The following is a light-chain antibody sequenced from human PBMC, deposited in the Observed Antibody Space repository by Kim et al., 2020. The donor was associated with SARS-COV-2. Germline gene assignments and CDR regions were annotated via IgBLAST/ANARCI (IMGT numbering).Light chain of an antibody. J-gene: IGLJ3*02. Sequence: QSITISCTGTNSDVGSYNLVSWYQQHPGKAPKLMIFEVNNRPSGVSDRFSGSKSGNTASLTISGLQAEDEADYYCSSYAGSGLGVFGGGTK. CDR2: EVN. V-gene: IGLV2-23*02. CDR1: NSDVGSYNL. CDR3: SSYAGSGLGV.